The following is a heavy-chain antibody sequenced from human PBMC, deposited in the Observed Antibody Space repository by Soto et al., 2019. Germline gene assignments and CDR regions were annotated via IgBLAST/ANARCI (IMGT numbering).Heavy chain of an antibody. CDR2: IYYSGST. Sequence: SQTLSLTCTVSGGSVSSGSYYWSWIRQPPGKGLEWIGYIYYSGSTNYNPSLKSRVTISVDTSKNQFSLKLSPVTAADTPVYYCARAPVDIVATMSGGPDDYWGQGTLVTVSS. D-gene: IGHD5-12*01. J-gene: IGHJ4*02. V-gene: IGHV4-61*01. CDR1: GGSVSSGSYY. CDR3: ARAPVDIVATMSGGPDDY.